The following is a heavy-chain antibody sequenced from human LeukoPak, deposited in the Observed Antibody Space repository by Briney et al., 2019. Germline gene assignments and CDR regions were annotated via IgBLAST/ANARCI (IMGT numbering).Heavy chain of an antibody. CDR2: IKSTPEGGAT. J-gene: IGHJ4*02. V-gene: IGHV3-15*01. CDR3: ATDPPPSRVYVGLDY. D-gene: IGHD5/OR15-5a*01. Sequence: PGGSLRLSCAASGFTFINAWMTWVRQAPGKGLEWVGRIKSTPEGGATDYAAPVKGRFTISRDDSAGTLYLQMNTLKIEDTAVYFWATDPPPSRVYVGLDYWGLGTLVTVSS. CDR1: GFTFINAW.